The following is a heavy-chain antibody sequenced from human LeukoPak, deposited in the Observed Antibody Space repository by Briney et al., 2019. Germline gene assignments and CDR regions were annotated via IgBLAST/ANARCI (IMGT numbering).Heavy chain of an antibody. CDR3: ATVPEGDRDY. D-gene: IGHD2-21*02. Sequence: GGSLRLSCAAAGLNFNSYGIQWVRQAPGKGLEWVAVIWYGGTNEYYADSVKGRFTFSRDKSKNTLYLHMNSLRVDHSAVYYCATVPEGDRDYWGQGTLVTVSS. V-gene: IGHV3-33*01. CDR2: IWYGGTNE. CDR1: GLNFNSYG. J-gene: IGHJ4*02.